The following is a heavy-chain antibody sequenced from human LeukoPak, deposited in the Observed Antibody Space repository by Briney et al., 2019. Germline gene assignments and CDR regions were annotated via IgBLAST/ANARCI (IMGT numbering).Heavy chain of an antibody. CDR2: IKVSGGST. J-gene: IGHJ4*02. CDR3: ARGGGDDSAAPFDF. Sequence: ASVKVSCKASGYTFTNYYMHWVRQAPGQGFEWMGIIKVSGGSTSYAQKFQGRVTMTRDTSTSPVYMELRSLRSEGTAVYYCARGGGDDSAAPFDFWGQGALVTVSS. V-gene: IGHV1-46*01. CDR1: GYTFTNYY. D-gene: IGHD2-21*02.